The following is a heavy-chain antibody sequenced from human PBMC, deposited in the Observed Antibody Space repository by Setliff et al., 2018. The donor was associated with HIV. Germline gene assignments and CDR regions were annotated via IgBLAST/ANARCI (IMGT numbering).Heavy chain of an antibody. Sequence: PSETLSLTCGVSGLSISSGYYWGWLRQPPGKGLEWIGSIYPSGTTYYNLSLKSRVTISVDTSKNQFSLNLRSVTAADTAVYFCARTTEATMVTVFDPWGQGILVTVSS. CDR3: ARTTEATMVTVFDP. V-gene: IGHV4-38-2*01. CDR1: GLSISSGYY. CDR2: IYPSGTT. J-gene: IGHJ5*02. D-gene: IGHD5-18*01.